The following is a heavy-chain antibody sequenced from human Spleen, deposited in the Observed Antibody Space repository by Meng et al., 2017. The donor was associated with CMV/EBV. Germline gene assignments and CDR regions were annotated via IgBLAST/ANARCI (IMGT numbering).Heavy chain of an antibody. CDR2: ISTSNGNT. D-gene: IGHD3-9*01. Sequence: ASVKVSCKASGYTFTSYGISWMRQAPRHGLEWMGWISTSNGNTNYAQNLQGRGTMTTDTSTSTAYMALRSLRYDDTAVYYCVRSLRYFDFFAYWGQGTLVTVSS. V-gene: IGHV1-18*01. J-gene: IGHJ4*02. CDR1: GYTFTSYG. CDR3: VRSLRYFDFFAY.